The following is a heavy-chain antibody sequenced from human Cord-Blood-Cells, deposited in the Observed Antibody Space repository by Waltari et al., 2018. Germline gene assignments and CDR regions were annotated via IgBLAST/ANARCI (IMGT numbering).Heavy chain of an antibody. V-gene: IGHV4-59*01. J-gene: IGHJ3*02. CDR1: GGSISSYY. CDR2: IYYSGIT. CDR3: AREENSSSWYAFDI. D-gene: IGHD6-13*01. Sequence: QVQLQESGPGLVQPSETLSLTCTVSGGSISSYYWSWIRQPPRKGLEWIGYIYYSGITNYNPSLTSRVTISVDTSKHQFSLKLSSVAAADTAVYDCAREENSSSWYAFDIWGQGTMVTVSS.